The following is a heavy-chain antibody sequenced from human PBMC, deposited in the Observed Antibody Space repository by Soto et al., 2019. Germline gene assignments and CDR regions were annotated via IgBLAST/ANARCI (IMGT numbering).Heavy chain of an antibody. CDR1: GFTFSSKE. V-gene: IGHV3-33*08. Sequence: VQLVESGGGLVQPGGSLRLSCAASGFTFSSKEMNWVRQAPGKGLEWVAVIWYDGSNKYYADSVKGRFTISRDNSKNTLYLQMNSLRAEDTAVYYCARGRFGSTVTTFGWYFDLWGRGTLVTVSS. CDR3: ARGRFGSTVTTFGWYFDL. J-gene: IGHJ2*01. CDR2: IWYDGSNK. D-gene: IGHD4-17*01.